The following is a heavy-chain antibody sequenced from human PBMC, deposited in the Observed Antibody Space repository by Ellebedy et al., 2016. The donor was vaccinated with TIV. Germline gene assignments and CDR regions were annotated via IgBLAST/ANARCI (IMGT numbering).Heavy chain of an antibody. CDR2: IRSDGSDGNNK. CDR1: GFSSSSYG. D-gene: IGHD4-23*01. J-gene: IGHJ4*02. Sequence: GESLKISCAASGFSSSSYGMHWVRQAPGKGLEWAAFIRSDGSDGNNKYYTDSVEGRFTISRDNSKNIVYLQTNSLRAEDTAVYYCARDRWPYFFDCWGQGTLVTVSS. CDR3: ARDRWPYFFDC. V-gene: IGHV3-30*02.